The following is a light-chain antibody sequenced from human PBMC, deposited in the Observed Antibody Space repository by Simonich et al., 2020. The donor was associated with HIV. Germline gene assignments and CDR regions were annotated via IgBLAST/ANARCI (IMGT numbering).Light chain of an antibody. CDR1: QSVSSN. CDR2: GAS. CDR3: HQYNNRPLT. V-gene: IGKV3-15*01. Sequence: EIVMTQSPATLSVSPGERATLSCRASQSVSSNLAWYQQKPGQAPRLLIYGASTRATGIPARFSGGGAGTEFTLTISSMQSEDSAIYYCHQYNNRPLTFGGGTKVEIK. J-gene: IGKJ4*01.